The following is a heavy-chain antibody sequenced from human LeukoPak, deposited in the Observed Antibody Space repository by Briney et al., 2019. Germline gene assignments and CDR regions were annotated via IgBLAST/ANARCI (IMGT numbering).Heavy chain of an antibody. J-gene: IGHJ6*03. V-gene: IGHV4-59*01. CDR1: GGSISSYY. D-gene: IGHD3-10*01. CDR2: IYYSGST. Sequence: SETLSLTCTVSGGSISSYYWSWIRQPPGKGLEWIGYIYYSGSTNYNPSLKSRVTISVDTSKNQFSLKLSSVTAADTAVYYYGSGTYGGAYNYYMDVWGKGTTVTVSS. CDR3: GSGTYGGAYNYYMDV.